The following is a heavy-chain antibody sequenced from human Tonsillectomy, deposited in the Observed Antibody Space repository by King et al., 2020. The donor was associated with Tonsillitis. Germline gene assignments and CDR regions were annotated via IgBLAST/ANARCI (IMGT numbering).Heavy chain of an antibody. J-gene: IGHJ4*02. CDR2: TYYRSKWFN. Sequence: VQLQQSGPGLVKPSQTLSLTCAISGDSISSNSASWNWIRQSPSRGLEWLGRTYYRSKWFNDYEVSVKSRMTISPDTSKNQFSLHLNSVTPEDTAVYYCARGPLLLHDSNYFDYRGQGTLVPVSS. D-gene: IGHD2-15*01. CDR3: ARGPLLLHDSNYFDY. CDR1: GDSISSNSAS. V-gene: IGHV6-1*01.